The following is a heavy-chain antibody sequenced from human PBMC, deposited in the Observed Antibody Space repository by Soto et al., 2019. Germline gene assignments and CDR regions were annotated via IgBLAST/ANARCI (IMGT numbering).Heavy chain of an antibody. Sequence: ETLSLTCTVSGGSVSSASYYWSWIRQPPGKGLEWIAYVYNIGTTNYNSSLRSRVTISVDTSKNQISLQLTSVTAADTAVYYCASLPRYDYYYGMAVWGQGTTVTVSS. J-gene: IGHJ6*02. V-gene: IGHV4-61*01. CDR2: VYNIGTT. CDR3: ASLPRYDYYYGMAV. CDR1: GGSVSSASYY.